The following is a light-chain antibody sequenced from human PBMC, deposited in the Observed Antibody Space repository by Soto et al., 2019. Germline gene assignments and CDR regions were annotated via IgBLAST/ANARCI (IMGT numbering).Light chain of an antibody. CDR1: SSDVGTYNS. CDR3: CSYAGNSYV. Sequence: QSVLTQPRSVSGSPGQSVTISCTGTSSDVGTYNSVSWYQQYPGRAPKVILYDVHRRPSGVPDRFSGSKSGNTASLTISGVQAEDEGDYYCCSYAGNSYVFGTGTKVTGL. CDR2: DVH. J-gene: IGLJ1*01. V-gene: IGLV2-11*01.